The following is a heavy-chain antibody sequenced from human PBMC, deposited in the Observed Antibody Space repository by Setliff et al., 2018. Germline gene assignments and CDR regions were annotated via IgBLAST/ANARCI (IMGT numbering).Heavy chain of an antibody. CDR3: ARHFSSSWYFDY. Sequence: GSLRLSCAASGFTFSGYYMQWVRQAPGKGLELIGYIHHSGSTYYNPSLKSRVTISADTSKNQFSLTLTSVTATDTAVYYCARHFSSSWYFDYWGQGTQVTVSS. D-gene: IGHD6-13*01. CDR2: IHHSGST. V-gene: IGHV4-38-2*01. CDR1: GFTFSGYY. J-gene: IGHJ4*02.